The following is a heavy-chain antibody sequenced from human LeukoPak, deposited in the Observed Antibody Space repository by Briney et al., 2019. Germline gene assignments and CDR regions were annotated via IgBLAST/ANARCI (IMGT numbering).Heavy chain of an antibody. CDR2: INGDGSEE. V-gene: IGHV3-7*01. J-gene: IGHJ4*02. CDR3: ARDAVRGGDCDY. Sequence: TGGSLRLSCTVSGFRFGNYWMKWVRQAPGEGPGWVAQINGDGSEEYYADSVRARFTISRDNAKNSMFLQMNRLRVGDTAVYYCARDAVRGGDCDYWGQGTMVTVFS. D-gene: IGHD2-21*02. CDR1: GFRFGNYW.